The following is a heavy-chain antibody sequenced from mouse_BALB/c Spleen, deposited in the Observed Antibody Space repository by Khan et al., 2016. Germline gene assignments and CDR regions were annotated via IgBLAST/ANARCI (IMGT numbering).Heavy chain of an antibody. V-gene: IGHV14-4*02. D-gene: IGHD2-2*01. CDR3: NAIYYGNDVYFDY. CDR2: IDPENGDT. CDR1: VFNIKDYY. Sequence: VQLQQSGAELVRSGASVKLSCTASVFNIKDYYMHWVKQRPEQGLEWIGWIDPENGDTEYAPKFQGKATMTADTSSNAAYLQFNSLTSEDSAVYYCNAIYYGNDVYFDYWGQGTTLTVSS. J-gene: IGHJ2*01.